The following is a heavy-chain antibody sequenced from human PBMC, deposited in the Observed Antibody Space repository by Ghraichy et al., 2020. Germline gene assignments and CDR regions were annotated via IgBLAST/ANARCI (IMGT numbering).Heavy chain of an antibody. CDR2: IKHDGSEE. V-gene: IGHV3-7*01. J-gene: IGHJ3*01. Sequence: GGSLRLSCTASGFTFSWSWMTWVRQAPGKGLDFVAVIKHDGSEEYYVDSVKGRFTVSRDNAMNSLYLRMNSLRVEDTAVYYCAKGGTHDAYDVWGQGTMVTVSS. D-gene: IGHD1/OR15-1a*01. CDR3: AKGGTHDAYDV. CDR1: GFTFSWSW.